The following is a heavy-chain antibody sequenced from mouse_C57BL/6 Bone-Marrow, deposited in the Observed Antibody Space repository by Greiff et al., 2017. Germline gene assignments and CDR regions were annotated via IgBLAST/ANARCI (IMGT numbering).Heavy chain of an antibody. V-gene: IGHV1-39*01. CDR2: INPNYGTT. J-gene: IGHJ4*01. D-gene: IGHD2-2*01. CDR1: GYSFTDYN. Sequence: VQLQQSGPELVKPGASVKISCKASGYSFTDYNMNWVKQSNGKSLEWIGVINPNYGTTSYNQKFKGKATLTVDQSSSTAYMQLNSLTSEDSAVYYCARVGGLLWLRRGYAMDYWGQGTSVTVSS. CDR3: ARVGGLLWLRRGYAMDY.